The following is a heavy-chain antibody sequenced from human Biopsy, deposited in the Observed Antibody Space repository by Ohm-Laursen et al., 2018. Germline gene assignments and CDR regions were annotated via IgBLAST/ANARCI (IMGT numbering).Heavy chain of an antibody. CDR1: GHALSELS. CDR2: FSPEEGET. V-gene: IGHV1-24*01. CDR3: AADIIFTLDS. J-gene: IGHJ4*02. Sequence: ASVKVSCKVSGHALSELSMHWVRQSPGQGLEWMGGFSPEEGETLYAQKFQGRVTMSEDTSTDTAYMELSSLTSEDTAVYYCAADIIFTLDSWGQGTLVTVSS. D-gene: IGHD2/OR15-2a*01.